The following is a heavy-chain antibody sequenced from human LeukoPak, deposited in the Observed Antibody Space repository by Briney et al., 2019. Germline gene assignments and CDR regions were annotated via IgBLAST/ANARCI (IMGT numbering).Heavy chain of an antibody. V-gene: IGHV3-7*01. CDR3: AREGRGEYFDY. J-gene: IGHJ4*02. CDR2: INQDGSEK. D-gene: IGHD3-10*01. Sequence: GGSLRLSCAASAFTICDYWMDWVRQAPGKGLEWVANINQDGSEKYYVDSVKGRFTISRDNGKNSLYLQLNSLIAEDTAVYYCAREGRGEYFDYWGQGTLVTVSS. CDR1: AFTICDYW.